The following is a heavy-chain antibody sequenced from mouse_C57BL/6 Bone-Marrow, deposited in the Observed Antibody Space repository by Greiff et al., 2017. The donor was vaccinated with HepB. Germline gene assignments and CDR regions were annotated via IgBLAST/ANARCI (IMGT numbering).Heavy chain of an antibody. Sequence: QVQLQQSGAELAKPGASVKLSCKASGYTFTSYWMHWVKQRPGQGLEWIGYINPSSGYTKYNQKFKDKATLTADKSSSTAYMQLSSLTYEDSAVYYCASYYDYDKGYFDVWGTGTTVTVSS. CDR1: GYTFTSYW. V-gene: IGHV1-7*01. J-gene: IGHJ1*03. CDR3: ASYYDYDKGYFDV. CDR2: INPSSGYT. D-gene: IGHD2-4*01.